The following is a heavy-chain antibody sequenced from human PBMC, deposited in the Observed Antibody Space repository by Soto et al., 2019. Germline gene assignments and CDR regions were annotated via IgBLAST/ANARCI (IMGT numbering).Heavy chain of an antibody. CDR1: GFIFSGYA. J-gene: IGHJ4*02. CDR2: ISYDGNTQ. CDR3: AKETNAYEINF. Sequence: QVQLVESGGGVVQPGRSLRLSCAASGFIFSGYAMHWVRQAPGKGLEWGAVISYDGNTQYYADSVKGRFTVSRDNSNNMLYVQMNNLRDEDTAMYYCAKETNAYEINFWGQGTLVTVSS. V-gene: IGHV3-30-3*01. D-gene: IGHD3-9*01.